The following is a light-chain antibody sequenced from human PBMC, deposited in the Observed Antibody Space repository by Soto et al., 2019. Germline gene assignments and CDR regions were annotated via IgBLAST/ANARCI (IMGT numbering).Light chain of an antibody. CDR2: DDS. V-gene: IGLV3-21*02. CDR3: QVWDSGSDHVI. J-gene: IGLJ2*01. Sequence: SYELTQSPSVSVAPGQTARITCGGNNIGGITVHWYQQRPGQAPLLVVYDDSDRPSGIPERFSGSNSGNTATLTISRVEAGDEADYFCQVWDSGSDHVIFGGGTTLTVL. CDR1: NIGGIT.